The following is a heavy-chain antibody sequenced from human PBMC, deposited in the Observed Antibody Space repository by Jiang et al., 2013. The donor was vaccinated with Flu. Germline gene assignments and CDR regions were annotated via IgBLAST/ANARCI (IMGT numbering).Heavy chain of an antibody. CDR2: ITSDGSST. V-gene: IGHV3-64*01. Sequence: GSLRLSCVASGFTFSPFLCTGSVRLQEGTGIVAAITSDGSSTHYANSVKGRFTISRDNSKHMMYLQMGSLSAEDVGVYYCTRFLYHDIDGSSIHGFDIWGQGTTVIVSS. J-gene: IGHJ3*02. CDR1: GFTFSPFL. CDR3: TRFLYHDIDGSSIHGFDI. D-gene: IGHD2-15*01.